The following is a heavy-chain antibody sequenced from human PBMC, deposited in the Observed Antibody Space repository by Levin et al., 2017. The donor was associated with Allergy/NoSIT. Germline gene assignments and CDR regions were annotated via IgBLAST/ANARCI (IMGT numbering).Heavy chain of an antibody. D-gene: IGHD1-14*01. CDR1: RFTFSDYY. V-gene: IGHV3-11*05. CDR3: ARGVGAPDYFDY. J-gene: IGHJ4*02. Sequence: LSLTCAASRFTFSDYYMSWIRQAPGKGLEWVSYIRSSSSYTNYADSVRGRFTISRDNAKNSLYLQMNSLRAEDTAVYYCARGVGAPDYFDYWGQGTLVTVSS. CDR2: IRSSSSYT.